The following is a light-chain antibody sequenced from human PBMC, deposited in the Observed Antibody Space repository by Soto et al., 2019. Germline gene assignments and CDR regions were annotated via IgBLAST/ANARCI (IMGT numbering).Light chain of an antibody. V-gene: IGKV1-5*01. CDR1: QSISSW. CDR2: GAS. Sequence: DIQMTQSPSTLSASVGDRVTITCRASQSISSWLAWYQQKPGKAPKLLIYGASSLESGVPSRFSGSGSGTVFTLTISSLQPDDFATYYCQQYNSYSPLTFGGGTKVEIK. CDR3: QQYNSYSPLT. J-gene: IGKJ4*01.